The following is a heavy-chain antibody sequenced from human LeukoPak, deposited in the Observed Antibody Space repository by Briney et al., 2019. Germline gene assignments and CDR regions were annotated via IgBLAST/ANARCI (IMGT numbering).Heavy chain of an antibody. V-gene: IGHV3-20*04. CDR1: GFTFGDYA. J-gene: IGHJ4*02. CDR3: ARDSGSGNDY. D-gene: IGHD3-10*01. CDR2: INWNGGST. Sequence: PGGSLRLSCTASGFTFGDYAMSWFRQAPGKGLEWVSGINWNGGSTGYADSVKGRFTISRDNAKNSLYLQMNSLRAEDTALYYCARDSGSGNDYWGQGTLVTVSS.